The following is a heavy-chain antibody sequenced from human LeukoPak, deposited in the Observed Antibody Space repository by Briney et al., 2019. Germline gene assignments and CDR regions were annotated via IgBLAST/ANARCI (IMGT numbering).Heavy chain of an antibody. CDR2: IFADETT. D-gene: IGHD1-7*01. V-gene: IGHV3-53*01. CDR3: ARGYTDSENYFDP. J-gene: IGHJ5*02. CDR1: GFTVTSNY. Sequence: PGGSLRLSCAGSGFTVTSNYMSWVRQTPGKGLEWVSLIFADETTRYAESVKGRFTISKENSKNTVYLQMNDLRAEDTALYYCARGYTDSENYFDPWGQGTLVTVSS.